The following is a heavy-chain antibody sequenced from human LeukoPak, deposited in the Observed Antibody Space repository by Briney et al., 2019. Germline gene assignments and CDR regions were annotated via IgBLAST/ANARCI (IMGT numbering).Heavy chain of an antibody. J-gene: IGHJ3*02. CDR3: AKGDKGTAMVWVAAFDI. Sequence: PGGSLRLSRAASRFTLDDYALHGVRPAPGRGGEWVSGISWNSGSIGYADSVKGRFTISRDNAKNSLYLQMNSLRAEDTALYYCAKGDKGTAMVWVAAFDIWGQGTMVTVSS. CDR2: ISWNSGSI. CDR1: RFTLDDYA. D-gene: IGHD5-18*01. V-gene: IGHV3-9*01.